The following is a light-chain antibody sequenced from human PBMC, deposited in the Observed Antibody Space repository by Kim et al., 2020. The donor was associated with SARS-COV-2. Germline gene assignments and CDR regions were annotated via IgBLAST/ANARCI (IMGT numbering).Light chain of an antibody. V-gene: IGKV1-5*03. J-gene: IGKJ4*01. CDR2: KAS. CDR1: QSISSW. CDR3: QQYNSYLLT. Sequence: ASVGDRGTITCRASQSISSWLAWYQQKPGKAPKLLIYKASSLESGVPSRFSGSGSGTEFTLTISSLQPDDFATYYCQQYNSYLLTFGGGTKVDIK.